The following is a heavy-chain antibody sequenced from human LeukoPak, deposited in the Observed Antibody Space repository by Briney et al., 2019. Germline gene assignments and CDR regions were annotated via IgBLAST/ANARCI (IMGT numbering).Heavy chain of an antibody. J-gene: IGHJ4*02. CDR1: GGSISGYY. CDR3: ARRGIPVAGLDY. Sequence: PSETLSLTCTVSGGSISGYYWSWIRQPPGKGLEWIGYIYHSGNTNNNPSLRSRVTISVDTSRNQFSLNLSSVTAADTAVYYCARRGIPVAGLDYWGQGSLVAVSS. CDR2: IYHSGNT. D-gene: IGHD6-19*01. V-gene: IGHV4-59*08.